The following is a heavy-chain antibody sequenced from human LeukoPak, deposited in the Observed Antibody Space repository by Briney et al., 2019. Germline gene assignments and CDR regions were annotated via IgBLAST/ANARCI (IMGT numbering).Heavy chain of an antibody. CDR1: GFTFSSYW. CDR2: INSDGSST. J-gene: IGHJ4*02. D-gene: IGHD6-13*01. Sequence: GGSLRLSCAASGFTFSSYWMHWVRQAPGKGLVWVSRINSDGSSTSYADSVKGRFTISRDNAKNTLYLQMNSLRAEDTAAYYCARGSEYSSSWYDYWGQGTLVTVSS. V-gene: IGHV3-74*01. CDR3: ARGSEYSSSWYDY.